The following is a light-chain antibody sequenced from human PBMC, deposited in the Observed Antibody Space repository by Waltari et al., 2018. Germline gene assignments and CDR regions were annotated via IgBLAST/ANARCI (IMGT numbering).Light chain of an antibody. CDR2: GAS. CDR3: QQYGTSSYT. V-gene: IGKV3-20*01. Sequence: EFVLTQSPGTLSLSPGERATLSCRASQSVSSSYFAWYQQKPGQAPRLLSYGASSRATCIPDRFRGSGSGTDFTLTISRLEPEDFAVYYCQQYGTSSYTFGQGTKLEI. J-gene: IGKJ2*01. CDR1: QSVSSSY.